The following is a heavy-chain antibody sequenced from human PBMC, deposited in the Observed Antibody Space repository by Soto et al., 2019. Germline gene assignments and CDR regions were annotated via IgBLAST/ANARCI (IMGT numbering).Heavy chain of an antibody. Sequence: QVQLKESGPGLVKPSETLSLTCTVSGGSINSYSWSWIRQPPGKGLEWMGYIYYSGSTNYNPSLKSRVTISLDTSKNQFSLKLTSATAQDTAVYSCARRYAWGGDFWGQGTLVTFSS. J-gene: IGHJ4*02. CDR1: GGSINSYS. CDR3: ARRYAWGGDF. CDR2: IYYSGST. V-gene: IGHV4-59*08. D-gene: IGHD2-8*01.